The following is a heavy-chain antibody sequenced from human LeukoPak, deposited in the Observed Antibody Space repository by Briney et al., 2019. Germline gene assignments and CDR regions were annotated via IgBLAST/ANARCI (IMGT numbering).Heavy chain of an antibody. J-gene: IGHJ4*02. D-gene: IGHD6-13*01. CDR2: IYYSGST. CDR1: GGSISSYY. CDR3: ARTDLRGYSSSWIFDY. V-gene: IGHV4-59*01. Sequence: PSETLSLTCTVSGGSISSYYWSWIRQPPGKGLEWIGYIYYSGSTNYNPSLKSRVTISVDTSKNQFSLKLSSVTAADTAVYYCARTDLRGYSSSWIFDYWGQGTLVTVSS.